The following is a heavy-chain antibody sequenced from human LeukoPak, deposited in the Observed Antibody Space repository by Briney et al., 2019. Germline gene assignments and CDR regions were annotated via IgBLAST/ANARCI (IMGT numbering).Heavy chain of an antibody. J-gene: IGHJ4*02. CDR3: ASGSYYFDY. CDR2: IYYTGST. CDR1: GGSIRSYY. D-gene: IGHD1-26*01. Sequence: PSETLSLTCTVSGGSIRSYYWSWIRQPPGKGLDWIGHIYYTGSTKYNPSLKSRATISVDTSKNQFSLKLSSVTAADTAVYYCASGSYYFDYWGQGTLVTVSS. V-gene: IGHV4-59*08.